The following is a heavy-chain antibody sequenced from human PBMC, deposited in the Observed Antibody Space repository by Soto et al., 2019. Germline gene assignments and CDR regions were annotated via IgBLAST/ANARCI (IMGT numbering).Heavy chain of an antibody. CDR2: IYYSGST. Sequence: PSETLSLTCTVSRGSISSGTNYWAWIPQPPGKGLKWIANIYYSGSTFYNPSLKSRVTISLVSSKNQFSLKLRSVTAADTAVYYCARHEAGWYFDSWCQGTLVAVSS. V-gene: IGHV4-39*01. J-gene: IGHJ4*02. CDR1: RGSISSGTNY. CDR3: ARHEAGWYFDS. D-gene: IGHD6-25*01.